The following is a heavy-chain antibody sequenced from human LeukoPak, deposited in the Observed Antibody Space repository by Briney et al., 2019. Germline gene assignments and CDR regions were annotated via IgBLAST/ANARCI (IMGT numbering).Heavy chain of an antibody. J-gene: IGHJ4*02. D-gene: IGHD3-10*01. CDR1: GGSISSGDYY. Sequence: SQTLSLTCTVSGGSISSGDYYWSWIRQPPGKGLEWIGYIYYSGSTYYNPSLKSRVTISVDTSKNQFSLKLSSVTAADTAVYNCARVPYYYGSGSYFDYWGQGTLVTVSS. CDR3: ARVPYYYGSGSYFDY. CDR2: IYYSGST. V-gene: IGHV4-30-4*01.